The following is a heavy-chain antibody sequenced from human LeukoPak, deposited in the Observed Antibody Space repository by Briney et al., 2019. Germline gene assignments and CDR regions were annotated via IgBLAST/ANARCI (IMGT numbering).Heavy chain of an antibody. J-gene: IGHJ4*02. CDR2: INHSGST. CDR3: ARTYYDSSGYYYSTN. V-gene: IGHV4-34*01. Sequence: SETLSLTCAVYGGSFSGYYWSWIRQPPGKGLEWIGEINHSGSTNYNPSLKSRVTISVDTSKNQFSLKLSSVTAADTAVYYCARTYYDSSGYYYSTNWGQGTLVTVSS. D-gene: IGHD3-22*01. CDR1: GGSFSGYY.